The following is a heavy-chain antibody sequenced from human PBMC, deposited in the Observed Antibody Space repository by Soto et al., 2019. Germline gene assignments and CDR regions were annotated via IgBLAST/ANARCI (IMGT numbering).Heavy chain of an antibody. CDR1: GFTFSDYY. CDR2: ISSSGSTI. D-gene: IGHD3-16*02. V-gene: IGHV3-11*01. Sequence: GGSLRLSCAASGFTFSDYYMSWIRQAPGKGLEWVSYISSSGSTINYADSVKGRFTISRDNAKNSLYLQMNSLRAEDTAVYYCARGIHYDYVWGSYRTNNWFDPWGQGTLVTVSS. J-gene: IGHJ5*02. CDR3: ARGIHYDYVWGSYRTNNWFDP.